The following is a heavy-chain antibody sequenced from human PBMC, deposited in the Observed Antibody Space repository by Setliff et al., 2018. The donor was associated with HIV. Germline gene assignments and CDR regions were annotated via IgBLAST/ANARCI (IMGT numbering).Heavy chain of an antibody. CDR3: ARHPLTDWYFDL. V-gene: IGHV4-39*01. J-gene: IGHJ2*01. D-gene: IGHD7-27*01. Sequence: SETLSLTCSVSGGSISNNDYYWGRIRQSPGKGLEWIGTILNSGSSYYNPSLESRVTISVDTSQNQFSLRLRSVTAADTAVYYCARHPLTDWYFDLWGRGTLVTVSS. CDR1: GGSISNNDYY. CDR2: ILNSGSS.